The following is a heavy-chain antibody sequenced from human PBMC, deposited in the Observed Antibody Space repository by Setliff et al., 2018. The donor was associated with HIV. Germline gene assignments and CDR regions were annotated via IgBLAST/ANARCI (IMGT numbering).Heavy chain of an antibody. D-gene: IGHD3-10*01. CDR3: ARVEDYYGSGSYLSPHAFDI. CDR1: GFTFSDYY. V-gene: IGHV3-11*06. J-gene: IGHJ3*02. CDR2: ISSSSSYI. Sequence: GSLRLSCAASGFTFSDYYMSWIRQAPGKGLEWVSYISSSSSYIYYADSVKGRFTISRDNAKNSLYLQMNSLRAEDTAVYYCARVEDYYGSGSYLSPHAFDIWGQGTMVTVSS.